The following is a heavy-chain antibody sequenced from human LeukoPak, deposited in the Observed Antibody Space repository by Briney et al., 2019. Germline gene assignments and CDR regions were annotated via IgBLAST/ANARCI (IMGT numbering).Heavy chain of an antibody. CDR3: AKLISGWLGLDH. V-gene: IGHV3-30*02. CDR1: GFSFRSYG. CDR2: IRFDGNKN. J-gene: IGHJ5*02. D-gene: IGHD6-19*01. Sequence: PGGSLRLSCAASGFSFRSYGMQWVRQTPGKGLEWVSFIRFDGNKNLYADSVNGRFTISRDNSKDTMYLQVGSLTPEDSGVYYCAKLISGWLGLDHWGEGSLLTVP.